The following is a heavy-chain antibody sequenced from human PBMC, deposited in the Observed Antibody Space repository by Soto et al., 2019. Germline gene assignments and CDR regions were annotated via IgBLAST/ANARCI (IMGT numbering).Heavy chain of an antibody. J-gene: IGHJ4*02. CDR1: GGSISISPYY. CDR2: IYYSGST. Sequence: SETLSLTCTVSGGSISISPYYWGWIRQPPGKGLEWIGSIYYSGSTFYNPSLKSRVTISVDTSKNQFSLKLSSVTAADTAVYYCARSSIAPRLFMYPFDYWGQGTLVTVSS. V-gene: IGHV4-39*01. CDR3: ARSSIAPRLFMYPFDY. D-gene: IGHD6-6*01.